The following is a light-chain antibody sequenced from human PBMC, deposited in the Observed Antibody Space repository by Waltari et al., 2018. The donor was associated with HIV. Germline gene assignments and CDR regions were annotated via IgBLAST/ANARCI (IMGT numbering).Light chain of an antibody. CDR1: SSNIGAGYD. CDR3: QSYDSSLTVVI. CDR2: GNS. V-gene: IGLV1-40*01. Sequence: QSVLTQPPSVSGAPGQRVTISCTGSSSNIGAGYDVHWYQQVPGTAPKLIIFGNSNRPSGVPDRFSGSKSATSASLAITGLQAEDEADYYCQSYDSSLTVVIFGGGTKLTVL. J-gene: IGLJ2*01.